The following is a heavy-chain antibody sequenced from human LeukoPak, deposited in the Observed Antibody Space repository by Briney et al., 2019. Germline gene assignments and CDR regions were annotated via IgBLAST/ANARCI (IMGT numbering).Heavy chain of an antibody. Sequence: ASVTVSCKASGYTFTGYYLHWVRQAPGQGLEWMGWINPNSGDTKYAQKFQGRVTMTRDTSISTAYMELSRLRSDDTAVYYCAREVGGNIVFDYWGQGTLVTVSS. J-gene: IGHJ4*02. D-gene: IGHD4-23*01. V-gene: IGHV1-2*02. CDR1: GYTFTGYY. CDR3: AREVGGNIVFDY. CDR2: INPNSGDT.